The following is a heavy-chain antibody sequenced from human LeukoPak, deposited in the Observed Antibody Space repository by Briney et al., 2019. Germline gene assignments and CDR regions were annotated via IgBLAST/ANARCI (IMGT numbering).Heavy chain of an antibody. CDR1: GFTFSSYA. CDR2: ISYDGSNK. J-gene: IGHJ3*02. Sequence: GGSLRLSCAASGFTFSSYAMHWVRQAPGKGLEWVALISYDGSNKYYADSVKGRFTISRDNSKNILYLQMISLGPEDTAVYYCARVRRRWLQSDAFDTWGQGTMVTVSS. D-gene: IGHD5-24*01. CDR3: ARVRRRWLQSDAFDT. V-gene: IGHV3-30*04.